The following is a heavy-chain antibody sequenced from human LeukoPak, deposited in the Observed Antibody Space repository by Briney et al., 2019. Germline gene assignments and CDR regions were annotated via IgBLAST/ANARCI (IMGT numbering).Heavy chain of an antibody. CDR2: INPNSGDT. CDR1: GYTFTDFL. Sequence: GESLKISCKGSGYTFTDFLMHWGRQAPGQGLEWLGWINPNSGDTDYAQTFQGRVTMSRDTSISTAYMELSRLRSDAKAIYYCARGHRDSGGWYHVDYWGQGTLVTVSS. J-gene: IGHJ4*02. D-gene: IGHD6-19*01. V-gene: IGHV1-2*02. CDR3: ARGHRDSGGWYHVDY.